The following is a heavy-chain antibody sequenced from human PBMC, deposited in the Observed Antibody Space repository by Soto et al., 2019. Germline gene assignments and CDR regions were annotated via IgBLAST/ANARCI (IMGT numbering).Heavy chain of an antibody. CDR3: AKVESAAGPKY. CDR1: GFTFSSYA. D-gene: IGHD6-13*01. CDR2: ISGSGGST. Sequence: EVQLLESGGGLVQPGGSLRLSCAASGFTFSSYAMSWVRQAPGKGLEWVSGISGSGGSTYYADSVKGRFTISRDNSKNSLYLQMNSLRGEDRAVYYCAKVESAAGPKYWGQGTLVTGSS. V-gene: IGHV3-23*01. J-gene: IGHJ4*02.